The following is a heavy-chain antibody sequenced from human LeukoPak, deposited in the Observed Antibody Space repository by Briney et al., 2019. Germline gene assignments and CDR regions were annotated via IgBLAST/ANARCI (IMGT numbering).Heavy chain of an antibody. CDR1: GGSLSGFY. V-gene: IGHV4-59*01. CDR3: ARSRSHDFSVVYSGGYYYMDV. Sequence: PSETLSLTCTVSGGSLSGFYWSSIRQTQGKGLEWIGYISHSGSATHNPSLKSRVAVFVHTPKNQLSLTLSSVTDADTAVYYCARSRSHDFSVVYSGGYYYMDVWGRGTTVTVSS. CDR2: ISHSGSA. J-gene: IGHJ6*03. D-gene: IGHD3-10*01.